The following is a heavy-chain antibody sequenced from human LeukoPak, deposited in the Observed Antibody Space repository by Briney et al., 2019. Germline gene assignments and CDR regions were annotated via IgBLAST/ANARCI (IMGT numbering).Heavy chain of an antibody. D-gene: IGHD6-13*01. CDR1: GGSISNFY. CDR3: ARETTGAGTARPFDY. CDR2: IYTSGST. J-gene: IGHJ4*02. Sequence: PSETLSLTCTGSGGSISNFYWSWIRQPAGKTLEWIGRIYTSGSTNYNPSLKSRVTMSVDTSKTQFSLKLSSVTAADTAVYFCARETTGAGTARPFDYWGQGTLVTVSS. V-gene: IGHV4-4*07.